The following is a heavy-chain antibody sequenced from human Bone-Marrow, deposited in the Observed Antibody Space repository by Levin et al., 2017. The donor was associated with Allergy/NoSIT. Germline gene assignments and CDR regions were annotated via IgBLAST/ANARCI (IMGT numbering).Heavy chain of an antibody. D-gene: IGHD4-11*01. CDR2: IKQDGSAR. Sequence: GESLKISCAASGFTFSTYWMNWVRQAPGKGLEWVANIKQDGSARHYVDSLKGRFTISRDDAKNSVYLQINSLRAEDTAVYYCARGLVTTVGMDYWGQGTLVTVSS. CDR1: GFTFSTYW. J-gene: IGHJ4*02. V-gene: IGHV3-7*02. CDR3: ARGLVTTVGMDY.